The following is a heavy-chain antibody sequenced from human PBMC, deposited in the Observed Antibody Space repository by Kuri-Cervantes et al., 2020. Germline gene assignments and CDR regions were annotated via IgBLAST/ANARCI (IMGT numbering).Heavy chain of an antibody. Sequence: GGSLRLSCAASGFTFSSYWMHWVRQAPGKGLVWVSRINSDGSSTSYADSVKGRFTISRDNAKNTLYLQMNSLRAEDTAVYYCARDTEDIVVVPAAILSPCGSYYYGMDVWGQGTTVTVSS. V-gene: IGHV3-74*01. J-gene: IGHJ6*02. CDR3: ARDTEDIVVVPAAILSPCGSYYYGMDV. CDR2: INSDGSST. CDR1: GFTFSSYW. D-gene: IGHD2-2*02.